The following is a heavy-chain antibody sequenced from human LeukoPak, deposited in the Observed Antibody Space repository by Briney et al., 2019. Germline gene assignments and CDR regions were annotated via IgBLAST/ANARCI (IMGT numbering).Heavy chain of an antibody. CDR3: AKIASDSRGWYHFDY. V-gene: IGHV3-53*01. Sequence: GGALRLSCAAPGFTFRSSGMHWVRQAPGKGLEWVSFIYVGGKTDYSDSVKGRFGISRDNSKNTLYLQMNSLRAEDTAVYYCAKIASDSRGWYHFDYWGQGTLVTVSS. CDR1: GFTFRSSG. CDR2: IYVGGKT. D-gene: IGHD6-19*01. J-gene: IGHJ4*02.